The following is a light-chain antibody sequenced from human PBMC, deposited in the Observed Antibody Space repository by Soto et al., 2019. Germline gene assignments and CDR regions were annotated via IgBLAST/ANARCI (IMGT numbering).Light chain of an antibody. Sequence: EIVLTQSPGTLSLSPGERATLSCRASQSVSSSYLAWYQQKPAQAPRLLIYGASSRATGIPDRFSGSGSGTDFTLTISRLEPEDFAVYYCQQYGSSPPTFGQVKRLEFK. J-gene: IGKJ5*01. V-gene: IGKV3-20*01. CDR2: GAS. CDR1: QSVSSSY. CDR3: QQYGSSPPT.